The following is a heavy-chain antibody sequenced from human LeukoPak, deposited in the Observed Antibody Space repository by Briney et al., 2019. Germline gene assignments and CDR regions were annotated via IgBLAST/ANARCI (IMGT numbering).Heavy chain of an antibody. J-gene: IGHJ5*02. CDR1: GFTFSSYW. Sequence: GGSLRLSCAASGFTFSSYWMSWVRQAPGKGLEWVANIKQDGSEKYYVDSVKGRFTISRDNAKSSLYLQMNSLRAEDTAVYYCARDERYYYDSSGYYYAWGQGTLVTVSS. CDR3: ARDERYYYDSSGYYYA. CDR2: IKQDGSEK. V-gene: IGHV3-7*01. D-gene: IGHD3-22*01.